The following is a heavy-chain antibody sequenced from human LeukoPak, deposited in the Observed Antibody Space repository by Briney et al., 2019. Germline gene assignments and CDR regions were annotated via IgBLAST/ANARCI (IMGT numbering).Heavy chain of an antibody. CDR2: ISGSGGST. Sequence: GGSLRLSCAASGFTFSSYAMSWVRQAPGKGLEWVSAISGSGGSTYYADSVKGRFTISRDNSKNTLYLQMNSLRAEDTAIYYCAKDRGVGVVIILDYWGQGTLVTVSS. J-gene: IGHJ4*02. D-gene: IGHD3-3*01. V-gene: IGHV3-23*01. CDR1: GFTFSSYA. CDR3: AKDRGVGVVIILDY.